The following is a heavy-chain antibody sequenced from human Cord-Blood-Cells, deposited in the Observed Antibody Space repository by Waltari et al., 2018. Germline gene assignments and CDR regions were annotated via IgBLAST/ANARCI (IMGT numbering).Heavy chain of an antibody. Sequence: QVQLQQWGAGLLKPSEPLSLTCAVYGGSFSGYYRRRIRQPQGKGLEWIGEINHSGSTNYNPSLKSRVTISVDTSKNQFSLKLSSVTAADTAVYYCARGPNYYDSSGYSGYFVLDYWGQGTLVTVSS. D-gene: IGHD3-22*01. CDR2: INHSGST. CDR1: GGSFSGYY. V-gene: IGHV4-34*01. CDR3: ARGPNYYDSSGYSGYFVLDY. J-gene: IGHJ4*02.